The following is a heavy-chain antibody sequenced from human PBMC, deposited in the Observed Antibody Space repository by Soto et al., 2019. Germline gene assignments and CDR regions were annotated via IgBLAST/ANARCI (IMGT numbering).Heavy chain of an antibody. CDR3: ANALDDNDYSTPFDY. Sequence: QVQLVESGGGVVQPGRSLRLSCAASGFTFSSYGMHWVRQAPGKGLEWVAVISYDGSNKYYEDSVKGRFTISRDNSKNTLYLQMNSMRPEDTAVYYCANALDDNDYSTPFDYWGKGTLVTVSS. CDR2: ISYDGSNK. CDR1: GFTFSSYG. V-gene: IGHV3-30*18. J-gene: IGHJ4*02. D-gene: IGHD4-4*01.